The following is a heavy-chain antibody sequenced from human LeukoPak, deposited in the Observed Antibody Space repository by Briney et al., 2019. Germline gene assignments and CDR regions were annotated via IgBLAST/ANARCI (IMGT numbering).Heavy chain of an antibody. Sequence: PSETLSLTCTVSGGSISSSSYYWGWIRQPPGKGLEWIGSIYYSGSTYYNPSLKSRVTISVDTSKNQFSLKLSSVTAADTAVYYCASRNCSSTSCYPWYFDLWGRGTLVTVSS. CDR1: GGSISSSSYY. D-gene: IGHD2-2*01. CDR3: ASRNCSSTSCYPWYFDL. V-gene: IGHV4-39*07. J-gene: IGHJ2*01. CDR2: IYYSGST.